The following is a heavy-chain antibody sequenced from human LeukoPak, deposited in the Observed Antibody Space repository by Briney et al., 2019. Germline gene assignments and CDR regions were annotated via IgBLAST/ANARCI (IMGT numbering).Heavy chain of an antibody. J-gene: IGHJ4*02. Sequence: QPGGSLRLSCAASGFTFSNAWMSWVRQAPGKGLEWVSYITSGSSTIYYPDSVKGRFTISRDNAKNSLYLQMNSLRAEDTAVYYCARPLRESGYFYFDYWGQGTLVTVSS. D-gene: IGHD3-3*01. CDR1: GFTFSNAW. V-gene: IGHV3-48*04. CDR2: ITSGSSTI. CDR3: ARPLRESGYFYFDY.